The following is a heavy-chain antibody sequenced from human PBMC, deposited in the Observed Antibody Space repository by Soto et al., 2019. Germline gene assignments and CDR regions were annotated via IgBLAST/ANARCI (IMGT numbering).Heavy chain of an antibody. CDR3: ATGGIYYEA. CDR1: GFAFRHNY. Sequence: QVHLVESGGGLVKPGGSLRLSCTVSGFAFRHNYLTWIRQAPGKGLEWLSYISTSGSPAYYADSVKCRFTIPTDNAKKSLDLQMASLSAEDTGVYHCATGGIYYEAWGQGALVTVSS. J-gene: IGHJ5*02. D-gene: IGHD1-26*01. V-gene: IGHV3-11*01. CDR2: ISTSGSPA.